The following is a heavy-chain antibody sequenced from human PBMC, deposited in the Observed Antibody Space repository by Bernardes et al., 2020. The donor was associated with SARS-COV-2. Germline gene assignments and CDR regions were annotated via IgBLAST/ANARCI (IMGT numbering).Heavy chain of an antibody. CDR1: GYIFTDYY. CDR2: IYPSSGGT. CDR3: VGVTWSKYDGFDI. Sequence: ASVKVSCKASGYIFTDYYLHWVRQAPGQGLEWMGWIYPSSGGTEYAQNFQGRVTMTRDTSISTAYMELSRLTFDDTAVYYCVGVTWSKYDGFDIWGQGTTVTVSS. D-gene: IGHD2-8*01. J-gene: IGHJ3*02. V-gene: IGHV1-2*02.